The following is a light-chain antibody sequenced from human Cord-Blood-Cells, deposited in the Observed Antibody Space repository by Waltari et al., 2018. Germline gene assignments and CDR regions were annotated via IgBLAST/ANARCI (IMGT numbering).Light chain of an antibody. V-gene: IGLV3-1*01. CDR3: QAWDSSTYV. CDR1: KLGDKY. J-gene: IGLJ1*01. Sequence: SYELTQPPSVSVSPGQTASITCSGDKLGDKYACWYQQKPGQSPVLVIYQDSKRPSGIRERFSGSNSGNTATLTISGTQAMDEADYYGQAWDSSTYVFGTGTKVTVL. CDR2: QDS.